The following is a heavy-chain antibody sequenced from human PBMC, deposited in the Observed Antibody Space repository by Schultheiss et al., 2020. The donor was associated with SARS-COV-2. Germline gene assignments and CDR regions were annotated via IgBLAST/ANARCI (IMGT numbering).Heavy chain of an antibody. CDR2: IKQDGSEK. CDR1: GVTFSKAW. J-gene: IGHJ4*02. V-gene: IGHV3-7*03. Sequence: GGSLRLSCAASGVTFSKAWMSWVRQAPGKGLEWVANIKQDGSEKCYVDSVRGRFTISRDNAKKSLYLQMNSLRAEDTAVYYCARDYLAFASYFDYWGQGTLVTVSS. CDR3: ARDYLAFASYFDY. D-gene: IGHD3-10*01.